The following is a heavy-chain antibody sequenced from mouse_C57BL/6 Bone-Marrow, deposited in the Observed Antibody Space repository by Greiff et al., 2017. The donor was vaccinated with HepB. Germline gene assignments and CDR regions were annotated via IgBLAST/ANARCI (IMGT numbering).Heavy chain of an antibody. D-gene: IGHD1-1*01. V-gene: IGHV1-55*01. Sequence: QVQLQQPGAELVKPGASVKMSCKASGYTFTSYWITWVKQRPGQGLEWIGDIYPGSGSTNYNEKFKSKATLTVDTSSSTAYMQLSSLTSEDSAVYYCARREYGSRENWYFDVWGTGTTVTVST. CDR3: ARREYGSRENWYFDV. CDR1: GYTFTSYW. CDR2: IYPGSGST. J-gene: IGHJ1*03.